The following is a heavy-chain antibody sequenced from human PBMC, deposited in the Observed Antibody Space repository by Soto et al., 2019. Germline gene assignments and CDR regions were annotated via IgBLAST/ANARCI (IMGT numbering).Heavy chain of an antibody. CDR2: VYHTGRT. J-gene: IGHJ6*02. CDR3: ARVNYGDYYYGMDV. CDR1: GGSFKSGSYS. Sequence: SETLSLTCTVSGGSFKSGSYSWSWIRQPPGKGLEWIGYVYHTGRTSYNPSLKSRVSISMDTSKNQFSLKLSSVTAADTALYYCARVNYGDYYYGMDVWGQGTTVTVSS. V-gene: IGHV4-61*01. D-gene: IGHD4-17*01.